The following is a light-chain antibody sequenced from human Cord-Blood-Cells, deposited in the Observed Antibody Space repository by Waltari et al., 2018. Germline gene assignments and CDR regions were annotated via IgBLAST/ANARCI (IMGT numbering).Light chain of an antibody. CDR3: QQYGSSRT. CDR1: QSVSSSY. V-gene: IGKV3-20*01. CDR2: GAS. Sequence: EMVLTQSPGTLSLSLGERATLSCRASQSVSSSYLAWYQQKPGQAPRLLIYGASSRATGIPDRFSGSGSGTDFTLTISRLEPEDFAVYYCQQYGSSRTFGQGTKVEIK. J-gene: IGKJ1*01.